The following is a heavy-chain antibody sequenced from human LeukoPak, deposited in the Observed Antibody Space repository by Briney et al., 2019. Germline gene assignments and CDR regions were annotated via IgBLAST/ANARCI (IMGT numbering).Heavy chain of an antibody. CDR3: ARGVRGVTLYYFDY. CDR1: GGSISSGGYY. V-gene: IGHV4-31*03. J-gene: IGHJ4*02. Sequence: SETLSLTCTVSGGSISSGGYYWSWIRQHPGKGLEWIGYIYYSGSTYYNPSLKSRVTISVDTSKNQFSLKLSSVTAADTAVYYCARGVRGVTLYYFDYWGQGTLVTVSS. CDR2: IYYSGST. D-gene: IGHD3-10*01.